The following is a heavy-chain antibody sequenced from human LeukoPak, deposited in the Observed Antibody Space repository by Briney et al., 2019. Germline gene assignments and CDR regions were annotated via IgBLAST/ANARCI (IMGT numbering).Heavy chain of an antibody. J-gene: IGHJ4*02. CDR2: IYYSGST. V-gene: IGHV4-59*08. D-gene: IGHD5-18*01. CDR1: GGSISSYY. Sequence: PSETLSLTCTVSGGSISSYYWSWIRQPPGKGLEWIGYIYYSGSTNYNPSLKSRVTISVDTSKNQFSLKLSSVTAADTAVYYCASMEYSYGIFDYWGQGTLVTVSS. CDR3: ASMEYSYGIFDY.